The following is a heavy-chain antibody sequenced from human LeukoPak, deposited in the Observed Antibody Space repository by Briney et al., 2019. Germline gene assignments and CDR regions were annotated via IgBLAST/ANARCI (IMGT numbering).Heavy chain of an antibody. V-gene: IGHV3-30*02. CDR3: AKGDRALYYGFSSFDY. CDR1: GFIFSSYG. D-gene: IGHD3-10*01. Sequence: PGGSLRLSCAASGFIFSSYGMHWVRQAPGKGLEWVAFIRYDGSNEYYRDSVKGRFTISRDNSNNTLYLQMNSLRPEDTAVFYCAKGDRALYYGFSSFDYWGQGTLVTVSS. J-gene: IGHJ4*02. CDR2: IRYDGSNE.